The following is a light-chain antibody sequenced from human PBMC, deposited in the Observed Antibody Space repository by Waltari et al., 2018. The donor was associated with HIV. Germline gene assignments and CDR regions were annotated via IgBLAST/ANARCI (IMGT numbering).Light chain of an antibody. CDR1: QDINKY. J-gene: IGKJ4*01. Sequence: DIQMTQSPSPLSASVGDRVTITCQASQDINKYLNWYQQRLGKAPKLLIYDASNLQTGVPSRFSGAGSGTDFSFNISSLQPEDFATYYCQQYEKLPLTFGEGTRVEIK. CDR3: QQYEKLPLT. V-gene: IGKV1-33*01. CDR2: DAS.